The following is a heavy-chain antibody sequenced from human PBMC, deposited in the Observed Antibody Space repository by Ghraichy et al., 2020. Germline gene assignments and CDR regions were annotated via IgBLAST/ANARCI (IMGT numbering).Heavy chain of an antibody. CDR3: ARGVRYCSSTSCYGSWFDP. Sequence: SETLSLTCAVYGGSFSGYYWSWIRQPPGKGLEWIGEINHSGSTNYNPSLKSRVTISVDTSKNQFSLKLSSVTAADTAVYYCARGVRYCSSTSCYGSWFDPWGQGTLVTVSS. CDR2: INHSGST. D-gene: IGHD2-2*01. J-gene: IGHJ5*02. V-gene: IGHV4-34*01. CDR1: GGSFSGYY.